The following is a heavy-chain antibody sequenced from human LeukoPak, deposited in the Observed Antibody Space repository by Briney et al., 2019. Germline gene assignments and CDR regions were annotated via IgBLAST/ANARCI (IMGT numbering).Heavy chain of an antibody. V-gene: IGHV3-74*01. CDR3: ATSPTIKGGFDS. CDR1: GFTVSSCC. D-gene: IGHD4/OR15-4a*01. J-gene: IGHJ4*02. Sequence: GGSLRLSCAVSGFTVSSCCLHWVRQAPGKELVWVSRFESDGTTTTYADSVKGRFTISRDVAKNTVYLQMHSLRAEDTAVYYCATSPTIKGGFDSWGQGTLVTVSS. CDR2: FESDGTTT.